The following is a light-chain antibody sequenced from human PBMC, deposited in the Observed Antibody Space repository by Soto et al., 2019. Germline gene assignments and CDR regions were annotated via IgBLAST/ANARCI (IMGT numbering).Light chain of an antibody. CDR3: QSYDSTLSARYV. CDR2: XXX. CDR1: STNIGAGYG. Sequence: QSVRTEPPSVSGAPGQRVSDSGTGSSTNIGAGYGVHWYQQRPGTAPKLLVVXXXXXXSGVPDRFSASTSGSSASRAITGLQAEDEGDYYCQSYDSTLSARYVFGTGTKVTVL. J-gene: IGLJ1*01. V-gene: IGLV1-40*01.